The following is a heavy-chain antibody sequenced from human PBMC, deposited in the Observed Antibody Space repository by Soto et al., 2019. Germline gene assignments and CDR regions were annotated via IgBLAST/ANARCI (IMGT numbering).Heavy chain of an antibody. CDR1: GYTFTSYG. Sequence: GASVKGSCKASGYTFTSYGFSWVRQAPGQGLEWMGGIIPFFGTANYAQKFQGRVTITADESTSTAYMELSSLRSEDTAVYYCAREVRIIYGDYGEYYFDYWGQGTLVTVSS. CDR2: IIPFFGTA. CDR3: AREVRIIYGDYGEYYFDY. D-gene: IGHD4-17*01. J-gene: IGHJ4*02. V-gene: IGHV1-69*13.